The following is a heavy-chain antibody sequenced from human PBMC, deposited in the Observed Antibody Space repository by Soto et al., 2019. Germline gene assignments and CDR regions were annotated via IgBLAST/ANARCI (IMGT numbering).Heavy chain of an antibody. V-gene: IGHV3-11*06. CDR2: ISSSSSYT. J-gene: IGHJ3*02. D-gene: IGHD3-10*01. CDR3: ARAELLWFGESTGSGAFDI. Sequence: GGSLRLSCAASGFTFSDYYMSWIRQAPGKGLEWVSYISSSSSYTNYADSVKGRFTISRDNAKNSLYLQMNSLRAEDTAVYYCARAELLWFGESTGSGAFDIWGQGTMVTVSS. CDR1: GFTFSDYY.